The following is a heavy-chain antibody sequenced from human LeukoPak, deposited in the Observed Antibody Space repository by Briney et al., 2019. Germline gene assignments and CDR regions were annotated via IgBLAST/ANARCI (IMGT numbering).Heavy chain of an antibody. CDR2: IIPILGIA. CDR3: AREKPKVFGGGPPLLLGMAV. J-gene: IGHJ6*04. Sequence: SVKVSCKASGGTFSSYAISWVRQAPGQGLEWMGRIIPILGIANYAQKFQGRVTITADKSTSTAYMELSSLRSEDTAVYYCAREKPKVFGGGPPLLLGMAVGAKGPRAPV. V-gene: IGHV1-69*04. D-gene: IGHD3-16*01. CDR1: GGTFSSYA.